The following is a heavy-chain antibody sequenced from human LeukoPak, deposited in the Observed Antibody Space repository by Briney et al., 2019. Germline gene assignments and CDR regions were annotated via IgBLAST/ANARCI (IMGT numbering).Heavy chain of an antibody. Sequence: GGSLRLSCAASGFTFSNYGMHWVRQAPGKGLEWVALIWFDGSNQYYADSVKGRVSISRDNSKNTLYLQLNSLRAEDTAVYYCARDLGDGDIGVLPAVFDYWGQGTLVTVSS. CDR2: IWFDGSNQ. J-gene: IGHJ4*02. D-gene: IGHD2-2*01. CDR1: GFTFSNYG. V-gene: IGHV3-33*01. CDR3: ARDLGDGDIGVLPAVFDY.